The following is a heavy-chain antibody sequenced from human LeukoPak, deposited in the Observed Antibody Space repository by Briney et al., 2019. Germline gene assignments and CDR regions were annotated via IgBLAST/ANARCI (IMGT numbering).Heavy chain of an antibody. J-gene: IGHJ4*02. CDR1: GGSFGAYY. Sequence: PSETLSLTCAVYGGSFGAYYWSWIRQPPGKGLEWIGEINHSGSTNYNPSLKSRVTISVDTPKNHFSLKLSSVTAADTAVYYCAGPGAGDLDYWGQGTLVTVSP. CDR2: INHSGST. CDR3: AGPGAGDLDY. V-gene: IGHV4-34*01. D-gene: IGHD3-10*01.